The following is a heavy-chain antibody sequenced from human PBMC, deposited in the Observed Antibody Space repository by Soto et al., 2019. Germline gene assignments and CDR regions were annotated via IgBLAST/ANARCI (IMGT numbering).Heavy chain of an antibody. V-gene: IGHV3-48*01. J-gene: IGHJ6*02. CDR1: GFTFSTYS. CDR2: ISSSSSTI. Sequence: PGGSLRLSCAASGFTFSTYSMNGVRQAPGKGLEWVSYISSSSSTIFYTDSVKGRFTISRDNSKNTLYLQMNSLRAEDTAVYYCAKDTPGGSTPSGYYGMDVWGQGTTVTVSS. CDR3: AKDTPGGSTPSGYYGMDV. D-gene: IGHD1-26*01.